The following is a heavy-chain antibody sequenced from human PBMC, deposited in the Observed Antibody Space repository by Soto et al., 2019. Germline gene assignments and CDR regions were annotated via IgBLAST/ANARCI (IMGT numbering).Heavy chain of an antibody. CDR3: AKSTGGSANGMDV. CDR2: ISWNSGTI. Sequence: EVQLVESGGGLVQPGRSLRLSCGASGFTFDEYGMHWVRQAPGKGLEWVSGISWNSGTIGYADSVKGRFTISRDNAKNSLYLHMSSLRAEDTAVYYCAKSTGGSANGMDVWGQGTTVTVSS. D-gene: IGHD2-8*02. J-gene: IGHJ6*02. V-gene: IGHV3-9*01. CDR1: GFTFDEYG.